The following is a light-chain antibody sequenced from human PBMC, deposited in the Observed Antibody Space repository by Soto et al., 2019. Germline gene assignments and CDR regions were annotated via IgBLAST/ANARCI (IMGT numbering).Light chain of an antibody. CDR3: QQYHIYSWT. CDR2: RAS. CDR1: QSIGAW. Sequence: DIQMTQSPSILSASVGDRGTITCLASQSIGAWLGWYQQKPEKAPKVLIYRASHLESGVPSRFSASGSGTEFSLTINSLQADDFATYYCQQYHIYSWTFGQGTKVDIK. J-gene: IGKJ1*01. V-gene: IGKV1-5*03.